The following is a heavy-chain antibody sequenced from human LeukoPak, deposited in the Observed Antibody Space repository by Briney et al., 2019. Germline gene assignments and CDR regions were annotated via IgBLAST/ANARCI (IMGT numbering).Heavy chain of an antibody. V-gene: IGHV4-59*08. CDR1: GASISGYY. CDR2: IYYGGST. J-gene: IGHJ3*02. Sequence: PSETLSLTCTVSGASISGYYWSWIRQPPGKGLEWIGYIYYGGSTNYNPSLKSRVTISVDTSKMQFSLKLTSVTAADTAVYYCAVGNCPTTSCYPGVAFDIWGQGTMVTVSS. CDR3: AVGNCPTTSCYPGVAFDI. D-gene: IGHD2-2*01.